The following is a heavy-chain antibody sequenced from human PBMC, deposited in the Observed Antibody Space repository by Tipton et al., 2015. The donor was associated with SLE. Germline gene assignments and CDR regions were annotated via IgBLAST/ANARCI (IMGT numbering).Heavy chain of an antibody. V-gene: IGHV4-34*01. J-gene: IGHJ3*02. CDR3: ARGGVGATTDDAFDI. CDR1: GGSISSHY. CDR2: INHSGST. Sequence: TLSLTCTVSGGSISSHYWSWIRQPPGKGLEWIGEINHSGSTNYNPSLKSRVTISVDTSKNQFSLKLSSVTAADTAVYYCARGGVGATTDDAFDIWGQGTMVTVSS. D-gene: IGHD1-26*01.